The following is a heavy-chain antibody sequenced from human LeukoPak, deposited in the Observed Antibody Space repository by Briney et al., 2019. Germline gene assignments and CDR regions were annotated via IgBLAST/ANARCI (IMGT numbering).Heavy chain of an antibody. CDR3: AREWGLRRYFDY. D-gene: IGHD1-26*01. CDR2: IYHSGST. Sequence: SETLSLTCTVSGYSISSGYYWGWIRQPPGKGLEWIGSIYHSGSTYYNPSLKSRVTISVDTSKNQFSLKLSSVTAADTAVYYCAREWGLRRYFDYWGQGTLVTVSS. J-gene: IGHJ4*02. CDR1: GYSISSGYY. V-gene: IGHV4-38-2*02.